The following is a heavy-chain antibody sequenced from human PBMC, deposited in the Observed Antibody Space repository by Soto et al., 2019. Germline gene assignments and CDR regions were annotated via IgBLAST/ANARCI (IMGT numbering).Heavy chain of an antibody. CDR1: GFTFSSYG. CDR3: ARDLEGDVLLPYDGMDV. Sequence: QVQLVESGGGVVQPGRSLRLSCAASGFTFSSYGMHWVRQAPGKGLEWVAVIWYDGSNKYYADSVKGRFTISRDNSKNTLYLQMNSLRAEDTAVYYCARDLEGDVLLPYDGMDVWGQGTTVTVSS. V-gene: IGHV3-33*01. D-gene: IGHD3-10*01. J-gene: IGHJ6*02. CDR2: IWYDGSNK.